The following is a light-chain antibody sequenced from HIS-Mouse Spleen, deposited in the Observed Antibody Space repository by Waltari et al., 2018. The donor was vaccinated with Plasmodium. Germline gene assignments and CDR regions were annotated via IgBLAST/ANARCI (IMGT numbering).Light chain of an antibody. Sequence: EIVMTQSPATLSVSPGERATLSCRASQSVSSNLAWYQQQPGQAPRLLIYGASTRATGMPARFRGSGSGTEFTLTISSLQSEDFAVYYCQQYNNWSFTFGPGTKVDIK. CDR2: GAS. CDR3: QQYNNWSFT. J-gene: IGKJ3*01. V-gene: IGKV3-15*01. CDR1: QSVSSN.